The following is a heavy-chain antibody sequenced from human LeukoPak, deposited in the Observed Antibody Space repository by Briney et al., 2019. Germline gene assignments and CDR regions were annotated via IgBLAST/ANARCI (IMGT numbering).Heavy chain of an antibody. V-gene: IGHV3-23*01. CDR1: RCTFSSYG. CDR2: ISGSGGST. CDR3: AKDAYSGACCDWYFDL. Sequence: GGSLRLSCAVSRCTFSSYGMSWVRQAPGKGLEWVSGISGSGGSTYYADSAKGGFTISRDNSKNTLYLQMNSLTVEHTAVYSCAKDAYSGACCDWYFDLWGRGTLVTVSS. D-gene: IGHD2-15*01. J-gene: IGHJ2*01.